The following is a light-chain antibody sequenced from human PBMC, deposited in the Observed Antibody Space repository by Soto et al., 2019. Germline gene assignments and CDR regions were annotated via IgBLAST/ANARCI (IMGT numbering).Light chain of an antibody. V-gene: IGKV1-27*01. Sequence: DTQMTQSPSSLSASVGDRVTITCRASQGISNYLAWYQQKPGKVPKLLMYAASTLRSGVPSRFSGSGSGTDFTLTISRLQPEDVATYYCQKYNSAPWTFGQGTTVEIK. J-gene: IGKJ1*01. CDR2: AAS. CDR1: QGISNY. CDR3: QKYNSAPWT.